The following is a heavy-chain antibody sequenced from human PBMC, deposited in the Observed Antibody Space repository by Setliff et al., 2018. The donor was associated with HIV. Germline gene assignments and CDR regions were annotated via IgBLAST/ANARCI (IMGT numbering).Heavy chain of an antibody. V-gene: IGHV4-59*08. CDR2: IYNSGST. Sequence: PSETLSLTCTVSCASIGNYYGSWIRHPPGKGLEWIGYIYNSGSTNYNPSLKSRVTVSADTSKNQFFLKLTSVTAADTAVYYCARGGPFNDFDSWGQGTLVTVSS. J-gene: IGHJ4*02. CDR1: CASIGNYY. CDR3: ARGGPFNDFDS. D-gene: IGHD2-8*01.